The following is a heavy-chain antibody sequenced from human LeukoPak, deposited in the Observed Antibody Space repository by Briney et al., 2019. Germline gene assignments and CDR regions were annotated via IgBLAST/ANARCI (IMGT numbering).Heavy chain of an antibody. J-gene: IGHJ3*02. D-gene: IGHD1-26*01. CDR3: ATLYSGSYYEAFDI. CDR2: VDPEDGET. Sequence: ASVKISCKVSGYAFTDYYMHWVQQAPGKGLEWMGLVDPEDGETIYAEKFQGRVTITADTSTDTAYMELSSLRSEDTAVYYCATLYSGSYYEAFDIWGRGTIVSVSS. V-gene: IGHV1-69-2*01. CDR1: GYAFTDYY.